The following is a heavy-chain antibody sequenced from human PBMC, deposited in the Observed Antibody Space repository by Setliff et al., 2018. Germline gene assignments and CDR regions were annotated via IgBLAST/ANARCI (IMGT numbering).Heavy chain of an antibody. J-gene: IGHJ5*02. CDR3: ARFGYCSSTSCYEVGGNWFDP. Sequence: GESLKISCKASGYSFTNYWIAWVRQMPGKGLEWVAMYSPGDSYTRYSPSFQGQVTISADKSISTAYLQWSSLKASDTAMYYCARFGYCSSTSCYEVGGNWFDPWGQGTLVT. D-gene: IGHD2-2*03. CDR2: YSPGDSYT. CDR1: GYSFTNYW. V-gene: IGHV5-51*01.